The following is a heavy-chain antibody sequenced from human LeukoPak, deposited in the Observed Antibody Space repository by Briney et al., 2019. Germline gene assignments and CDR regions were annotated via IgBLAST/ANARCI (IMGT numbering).Heavy chain of an antibody. CDR1: GGSISSYY. Sequence: SETLSLTCTVSGGSISSYYWSWIRQPPGKGLEWIGYIYYSGSTNYNPSLKSRVTISVDTSKNQFSLKLSSVTAADTAVYYCARDESPYYDSSGYYLLYAFDIWGQGTMVTVSS. CDR2: IYYSGST. V-gene: IGHV4-59*01. CDR3: ARDESPYYDSSGYYLLYAFDI. J-gene: IGHJ3*02. D-gene: IGHD3-22*01.